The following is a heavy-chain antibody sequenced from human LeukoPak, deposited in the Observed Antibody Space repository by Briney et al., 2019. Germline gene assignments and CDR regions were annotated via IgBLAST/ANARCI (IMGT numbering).Heavy chain of an antibody. V-gene: IGHV1-24*01. CDR3: ATLQSGSHAYFFDY. CDR2: FDPEDDET. CDR1: GYTLTELS. Sequence: TSVKVSCKVSGYTLTELSLHWVRQAPGKGLEWMGGFDPEDDETIYAQKFQGRVTMTEDTSTDTAYMELSSLRSEDTAVYYCATLQSGSHAYFFDYWGQGTLVTVSS. J-gene: IGHJ4*02. D-gene: IGHD1-26*01.